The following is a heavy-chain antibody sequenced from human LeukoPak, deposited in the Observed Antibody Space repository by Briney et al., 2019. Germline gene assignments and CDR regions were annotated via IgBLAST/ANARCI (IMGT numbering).Heavy chain of an antibody. Sequence: ASVKVSCKASGYTFTGYYIHWVRQAPGQGLEWMGRINPNSDDTNYAQKFQGRVTMTRDTSISTAYMELSRLTSDDTAVYYCARVKLTTGPRYVDCWGQGTLVTVSS. CDR2: INPNSDDT. D-gene: IGHD4-17*01. V-gene: IGHV1-2*06. CDR3: ARVKLTTGPRYVDC. CDR1: GYTFTGYY. J-gene: IGHJ4*02.